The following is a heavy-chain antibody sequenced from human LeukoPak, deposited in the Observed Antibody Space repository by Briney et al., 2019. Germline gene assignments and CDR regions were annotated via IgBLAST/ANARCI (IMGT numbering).Heavy chain of an antibody. D-gene: IGHD1-26*01. CDR3: ARDQGGSPTSYYYYGMDV. J-gene: IGHJ6*02. V-gene: IGHV3-30*04. CDR2: ISYDGSNK. CDR1: GFTFSSYA. Sequence: RPGGSLRLSCAASGFTFSSYAMHWVRQAPGKGLEWVAVISYDGSNKYYADSVKGRFTISGDNSKNTLYLQMNSLRAEDTAVYYCARDQGGSPTSYYYYGMDVWGQGTTVTVSS.